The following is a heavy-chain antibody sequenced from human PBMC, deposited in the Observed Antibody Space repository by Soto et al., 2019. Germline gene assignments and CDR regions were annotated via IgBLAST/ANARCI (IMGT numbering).Heavy chain of an antibody. CDR2: IYYSGST. CDR1: GGSISSGDPC. V-gene: IGHV4-30-4*01. D-gene: IGHD3-16*01. Sequence: SETLSLTCTVSGGSISSGDPCWSWVRQPPGKGLEWIGYIYYSGSTYYNPSLKSRLSISVDTSKNRFSLELSSVTAADTAVYYCGRALTRYAPIDYWGQGTLVTVYS. CDR3: GRALTRYAPIDY. J-gene: IGHJ4*02.